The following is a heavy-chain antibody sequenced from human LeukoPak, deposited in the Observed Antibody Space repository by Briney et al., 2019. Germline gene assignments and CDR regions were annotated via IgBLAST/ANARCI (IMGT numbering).Heavy chain of an antibody. J-gene: IGHJ4*02. CDR1: GYSFTTYW. CDR2: IYPDDSDT. D-gene: IGHD2-2*01. CDR3: ARLRSSTQIVVVPAAISY. V-gene: IGHV5-51*01. Sequence: GESLKISCKGSGYSFTTYWIGWVRQMPGKGLEWMGIIYPDDSDTRYSPSFQGQVTISADKSISTAYLQWSSLKASDTAMYYCARLRSSTQIVVVPAAISYWGQGTLVTVSS.